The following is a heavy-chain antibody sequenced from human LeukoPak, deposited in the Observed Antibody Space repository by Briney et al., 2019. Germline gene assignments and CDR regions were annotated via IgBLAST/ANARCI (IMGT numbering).Heavy chain of an antibody. CDR2: INHSGST. J-gene: IGHJ4*02. D-gene: IGHD5-18*01. CDR1: GGSFSGYY. V-gene: IGHV4-34*09. CDR3: ARVPAGAGGAMVNFDY. Sequence: SETLSLTCAVYGGSFSGYYWSWIRQPPGKGLEWIGEINHSGSTYYNPSLKSRVTISVDTSKNQFSLKLSSVTAADTAVYYCARVPAGAGGAMVNFDYWGQGTLVTVSS.